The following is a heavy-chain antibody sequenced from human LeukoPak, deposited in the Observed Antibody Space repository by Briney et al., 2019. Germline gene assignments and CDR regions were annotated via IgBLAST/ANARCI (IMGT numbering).Heavy chain of an antibody. CDR3: ARGPPTGYSSSWYPINYYFDY. J-gene: IGHJ4*02. V-gene: IGHV1-69*05. D-gene: IGHD6-13*01. CDR2: IIPIFGTA. CDR1: GGTFSSYA. Sequence: SVKVSCKASGGTFSSYAISWVRQAPGQGLEWMGGIIPIFGTANYAQKFQGRVTITTDESTSTAYMELSSLRSEDTAVYYCARGPPTGYSSSWYPINYYFDYWGQGALVTVSS.